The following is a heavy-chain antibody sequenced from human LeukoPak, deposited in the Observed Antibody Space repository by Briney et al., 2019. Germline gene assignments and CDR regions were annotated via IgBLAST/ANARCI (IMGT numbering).Heavy chain of an antibody. D-gene: IGHD3-22*01. CDR1: GYTFTGYY. V-gene: IGHV1-2*06. Sequence: ASVKVSCKASGYTFTGYYMHWVRQAPGQGLEWMGRINPNSGGTNYAQKFQGRVTMTRDTSISTAYMELSSLRSEDTAVYYCARVHDSSGYYPPDYWGQGTLVTVSS. J-gene: IGHJ4*02. CDR3: ARVHDSSGYYPPDY. CDR2: INPNSGGT.